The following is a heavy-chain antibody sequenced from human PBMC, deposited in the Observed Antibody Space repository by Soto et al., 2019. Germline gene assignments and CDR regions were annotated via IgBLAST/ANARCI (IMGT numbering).Heavy chain of an antibody. CDR2: IIPIFGTA. J-gene: IGHJ1*01. CDR3: ARGDHAYYYDSSGYYTYFQH. V-gene: IGHV1-69*01. D-gene: IGHD3-22*01. CDR1: GGTFSSYA. Sequence: QVQLVQSGAEVKKPGSSVKVSCKASGGTFSSYAISWVRQAPGQVLEWMGGIIPIFGTANYAQKFQGRVTITADESTSTAYMELSSLRSEDTAVYYCARGDHAYYYDSSGYYTYFQHWGQGTLVTVSS.